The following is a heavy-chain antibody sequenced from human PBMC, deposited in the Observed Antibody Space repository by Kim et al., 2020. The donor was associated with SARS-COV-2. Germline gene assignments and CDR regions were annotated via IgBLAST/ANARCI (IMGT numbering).Heavy chain of an antibody. J-gene: IGHJ4*02. CDR3: ARRYSSGWAFDY. D-gene: IGHD6-19*01. V-gene: IGHV1-69*13. Sequence: SVKVSCKASGGTFSSYAISWVRRAPGQGLEWMGGIIPIFGTANYAQKFQCRVTITADESTSTAYMELSSLRSEDTAVYYCARRYSSGWAFDYWGQGTLVTVSS. CDR2: IIPIFGTA. CDR1: GGTFSSYA.